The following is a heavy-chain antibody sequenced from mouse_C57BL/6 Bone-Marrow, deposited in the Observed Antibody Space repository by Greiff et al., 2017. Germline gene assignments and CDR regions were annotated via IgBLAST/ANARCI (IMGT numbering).Heavy chain of an antibody. J-gene: IGHJ3*01. D-gene: IGHD2-4*01. CDR2: IYPRSGNT. CDR3: ARDGGIYYDPFAY. Sequence: QVQLQQSGAELARPGASVKLSCKASGYTFTSYGISWVKQRTGQGLEWIGEIYPRSGNTYYNEKFKGKATLTADNSSSTAYMELRSLTSEDSAVYFCARDGGIYYDPFAYWGQGTLVTVSA. V-gene: IGHV1-81*01. CDR1: GYTFTSYG.